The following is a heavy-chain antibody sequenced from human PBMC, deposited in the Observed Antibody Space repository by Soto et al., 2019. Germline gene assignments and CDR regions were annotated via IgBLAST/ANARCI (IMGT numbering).Heavy chain of an antibody. V-gene: IGHV4-59*01. Sequence: SETLSLTCTVSGGSINSYYWGWIRQPPGKRLEWIGYIYYSGSTNYNPSLKSRVTISVDTSKNQFSLKLNSVTAADTAVYYCARVSRFGGKPNWLDPWGQGTLVTVSS. CDR3: ARVSRFGGKPNWLDP. CDR2: IYYSGST. CDR1: GGSINSYY. D-gene: IGHD3-10*01. J-gene: IGHJ5*02.